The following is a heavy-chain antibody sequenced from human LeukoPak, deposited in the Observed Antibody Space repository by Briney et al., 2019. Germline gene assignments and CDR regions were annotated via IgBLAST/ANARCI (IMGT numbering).Heavy chain of an antibody. D-gene: IGHD3-10*01. J-gene: IGHJ2*01. CDR3: AKDRGANWYFDL. CDR1: GYTFTSYD. Sequence: ASVKVSCKASGYTFTSYDINWVRRATGQGLEWMGWMNPNSGNTGYAQKFQGRVTITRNTSISTAYLELSSLRSDDTAVYYCAKDRGANWYFDLWGRGTLVSVSS. V-gene: IGHV1-8*03. CDR2: MNPNSGNT.